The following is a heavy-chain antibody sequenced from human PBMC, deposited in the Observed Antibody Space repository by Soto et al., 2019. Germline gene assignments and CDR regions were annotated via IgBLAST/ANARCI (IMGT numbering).Heavy chain of an antibody. CDR1: GDSVSSNSAA. Sequence: PSQTLSLTCAISGDSVSSNSAAWNRIRQSPSRGLEWLGRTYYRSKWYNDYAVSVKSRITINPDTSKNQFSLQLNSVTPEDTAVYYCAREKRDGPLYYYYGMDVWGQGTTVTVSS. CDR3: AREKRDGPLYYYYGMDV. J-gene: IGHJ6*02. V-gene: IGHV6-1*01. CDR2: TYYRSKWYN.